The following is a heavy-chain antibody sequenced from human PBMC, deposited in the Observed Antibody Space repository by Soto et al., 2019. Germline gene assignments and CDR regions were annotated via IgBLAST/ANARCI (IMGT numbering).Heavy chain of an antibody. J-gene: IGHJ6*02. CDR1: GGSISSSSYY. Sequence: PSETLSLTCTVSGGSISSSSYYWGWIRQPPGKGLEWIGNIFYSGNTYYHPSLKSRVTISVDTSKNQFSLKMNSVTAADTAVYYCARPVGQQLRYYYYGMDVWGQGATVTVSS. D-gene: IGHD6-13*01. CDR3: ARPVGQQLRYYYYGMDV. V-gene: IGHV4-39*01. CDR2: IFYSGNT.